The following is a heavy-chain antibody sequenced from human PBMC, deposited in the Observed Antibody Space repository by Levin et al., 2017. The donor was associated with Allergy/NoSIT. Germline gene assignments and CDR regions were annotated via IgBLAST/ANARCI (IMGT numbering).Heavy chain of an antibody. CDR2: ISYDGSNK. Sequence: GGSLRLSCAASGFTFSSYAMHWVRQAPGKGLEWVAVISYDGSNKYYADSVKGRFTISRDNSKNTLYLQMNSLRAEDTAVYYCARDPRVSDGFFDYWGQGTLVTVSS. J-gene: IGHJ4*02. V-gene: IGHV3-30-3*01. CDR3: ARDPRVSDGFFDY. CDR1: GFTFSSYA. D-gene: IGHD4-17*01.